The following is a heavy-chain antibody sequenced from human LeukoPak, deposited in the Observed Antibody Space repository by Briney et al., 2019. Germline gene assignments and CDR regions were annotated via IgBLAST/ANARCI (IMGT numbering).Heavy chain of an antibody. D-gene: IGHD1-26*01. Sequence: PGGSLRLSCAASGFTFSSYWMHWVRQAPGKGLVWVSRINSDGSSTSYADSVKGRFTISRDNSKNTLYLQMNSLRAEDTAVYYCAKDVAVSGSYFRYWGQGTLVTVSS. J-gene: IGHJ4*02. CDR3: AKDVAVSGSYFRY. CDR1: GFTFSSYW. V-gene: IGHV3-74*01. CDR2: INSDGSST.